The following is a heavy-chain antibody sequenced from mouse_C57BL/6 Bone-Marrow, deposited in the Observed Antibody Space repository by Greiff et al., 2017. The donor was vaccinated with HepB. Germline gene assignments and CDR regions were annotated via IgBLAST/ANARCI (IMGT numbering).Heavy chain of an antibody. CDR1: GFTFSSYG. V-gene: IGHV5-6*01. D-gene: IGHD1-1*01. CDR2: ISSGGSYT. CDR3: ARHSYGFDY. J-gene: IGHJ2*01. Sequence: EVKLMESGGDLVKPGGSLKLSCAASGFTFSSYGMSWVRQTPDKRLEWVATISSGGSYTYYPDSGKGRFTISRDNAKNTLYLQMSSLKSEDTAMYYCARHSYGFDYWGQGTTLTVSS.